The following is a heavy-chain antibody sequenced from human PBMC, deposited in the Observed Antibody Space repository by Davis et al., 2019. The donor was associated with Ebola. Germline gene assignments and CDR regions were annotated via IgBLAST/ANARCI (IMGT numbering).Heavy chain of an antibody. V-gene: IGHV4-34*01. CDR3: ARVGRTGTLRADY. J-gene: IGHJ4*02. CDR1: GGSFSGYY. Sequence: MPSETLSLTCAVYGGSFSGYYWSWIRQPPGKGLEWIGEINHSGSTNYNPSLKSRVTISVDTSKNQFSLKLSSVTAADTAVYYCARVGRTGTLRADYWGQGTLVTVSS. D-gene: IGHD1-1*01. CDR2: INHSGST.